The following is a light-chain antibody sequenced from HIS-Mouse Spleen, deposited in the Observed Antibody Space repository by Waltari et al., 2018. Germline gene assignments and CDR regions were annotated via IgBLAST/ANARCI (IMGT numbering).Light chain of an antibody. CDR3: YSTDSSGNHRV. V-gene: IGLV3-10*01. J-gene: IGLJ2*01. Sequence: SYELTQPPSVSVSPGQTARITCSGDALPKKYAYWYQQKSGQAPVLVIYEDRKRPSGIPERFAVSSSGTMATLTISGAQVEDEADYYCYSTDSSGNHRVFGGGTKLTVL. CDR1: ALPKKY. CDR2: EDR.